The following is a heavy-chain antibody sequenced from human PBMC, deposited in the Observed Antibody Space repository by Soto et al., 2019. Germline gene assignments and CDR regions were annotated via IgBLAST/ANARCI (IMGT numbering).Heavy chain of an antibody. Sequence: QVQLVESGGGVVQPGRSLRLSCAASGFSFSSYAMHWVRQAPGKGLEWVAVISHDGSIKTFADFVEGRFLVFRDNSNNNLFLQMESLKPDDSAVYYCAKELAFGDFWRGLEYWGQGALVTVAS. V-gene: IGHV3-30*18. J-gene: IGHJ4*02. CDR3: AKELAFGDFWRGLEY. D-gene: IGHD3-3*01. CDR2: ISHDGSIK. CDR1: GFSFSSYA.